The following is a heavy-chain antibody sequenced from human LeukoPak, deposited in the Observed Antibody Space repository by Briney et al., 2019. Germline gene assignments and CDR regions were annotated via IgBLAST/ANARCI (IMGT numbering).Heavy chain of an antibody. D-gene: IGHD6-13*01. CDR1: GGSFSGYY. CDR2: INHSGST. V-gene: IGHV4-34*01. CDR3: ARCRSILLGYSSSWYQAFYFDY. J-gene: IGHJ4*02. Sequence: PSETLSLTCAVYGGSFSGYYWSWIRQPPGKGLEWIGEINHSGSTNYNPSLKRRVTISVDTSKNQFSLKLSSVTAADTAVYYCARCRSILLGYSSSWYQAFYFDYWGQGTLVTVSS.